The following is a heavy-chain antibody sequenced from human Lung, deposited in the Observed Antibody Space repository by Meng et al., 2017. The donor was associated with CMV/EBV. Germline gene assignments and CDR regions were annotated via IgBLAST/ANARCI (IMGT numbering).Heavy chain of an antibody. J-gene: IGHJ4*02. CDR3: AKDFEYSSWCGEFDY. V-gene: IGHV3-53*01. CDR2: IYSGGRR. CDR1: GFNVTSTY. D-gene: IGHD6-6*01. Sequence: GEXXKISCAASGFNVTSTYMNWVRQAPGKGLGWVSVIYSGGRRYYAGSVKGRFTISRENSKNTLHLQMNSLRAEDTAMYYCAKDFEYSSWCGEFDYWGQGXLVTVSS.